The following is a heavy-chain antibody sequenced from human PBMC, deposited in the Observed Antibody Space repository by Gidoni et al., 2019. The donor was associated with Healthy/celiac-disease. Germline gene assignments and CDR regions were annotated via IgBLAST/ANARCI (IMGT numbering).Heavy chain of an antibody. D-gene: IGHD2-15*01. V-gene: IGHV3-30*07. Sequence: GRFTISRDNSKNTLYLQMNSLRAEDTAVYYCASGYCSGGSCPSTAEYFQHWGQGTLVTVSS. J-gene: IGHJ1*01. CDR3: ASGYCSGGSCPSTAEYFQH.